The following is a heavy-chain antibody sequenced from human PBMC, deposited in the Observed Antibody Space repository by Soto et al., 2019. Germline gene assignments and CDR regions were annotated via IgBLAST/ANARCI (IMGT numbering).Heavy chain of an antibody. D-gene: IGHD3-22*01. Sequence: QVQLQESGPGLVKPSQTLSLTCTVSGGSISSGGYYWSWIRQHPGKGLEWIGYIYYSGSTYYNPSLKSRVTISVDTSKNQFSLKLSYVTAADTAVYYCARDSSGYSLGYYYYYGMDVWGQGTTVTVSS. CDR1: GGSISSGGYY. V-gene: IGHV4-31*03. J-gene: IGHJ6*02. CDR2: IYYSGST. CDR3: ARDSSGYSLGYYYYYGMDV.